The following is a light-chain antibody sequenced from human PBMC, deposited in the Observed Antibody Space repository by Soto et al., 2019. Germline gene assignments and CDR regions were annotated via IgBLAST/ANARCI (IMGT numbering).Light chain of an antibody. CDR2: DAS. V-gene: IGKV3-11*01. CDR1: QSVSSY. J-gene: IGKJ4*01. CDR3: QQRSNFLT. Sequence: EIVLTQSPATLSLSTGERATLSCRASQSVSSYLAWYQQKPGQAPRLLIYDASNRATGIPARFSGSGSGTDFTLTISILEPEDFAVYYCQQRSNFLTFGGGTKVDIK.